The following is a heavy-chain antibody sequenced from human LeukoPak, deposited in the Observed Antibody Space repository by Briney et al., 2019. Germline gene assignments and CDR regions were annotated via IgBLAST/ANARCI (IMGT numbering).Heavy chain of an antibody. V-gene: IGHV1-2*02. CDR3: ARDTIYDFWSGYHDY. Sequence: ASVKVSCKASGYTFTGYYMHWVRQAPGQGLEWMGWINPNSGGTNYAQKFQGRVTMTRDTSISTAYMELSRLRSDDAAVYYCARDTIYDFWSGYHDYWGQGTLVTVSS. D-gene: IGHD3-3*01. CDR1: GYTFTGYY. CDR2: INPNSGGT. J-gene: IGHJ4*02.